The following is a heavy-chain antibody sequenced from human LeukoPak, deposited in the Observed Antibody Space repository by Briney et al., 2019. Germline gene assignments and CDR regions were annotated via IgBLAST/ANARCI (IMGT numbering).Heavy chain of an antibody. Sequence: PGGSLRLSCAASGFTFSDYYMSWIRQAPGKGLEWVSYISSSGSTIYYADSVKGRFTISRDNSKNTLYLQMNSLRVEDTAVYYCARSEVVAMDVWGQGTTVTVSS. CDR3: ARSEVVAMDV. J-gene: IGHJ6*02. V-gene: IGHV3-11*01. CDR1: GFTFSDYY. D-gene: IGHD2-15*01. CDR2: ISSSGSTI.